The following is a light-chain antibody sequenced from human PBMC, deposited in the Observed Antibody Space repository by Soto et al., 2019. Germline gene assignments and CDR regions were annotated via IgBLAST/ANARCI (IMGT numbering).Light chain of an antibody. CDR2: KAS. CDR1: QTISSW. J-gene: IGKJ1*01. V-gene: IGKV1-5*03. CDR3: HPYNIYSEL. Sequence: DIQMTQSPSTLSGSVGDRVTITCRASQTISSWLAWYQQKPGKAPKLLIYKASTLKSGVPSRFSGSGSGTEFTLTSSSLQPDDFATYNCHPYNIYSELFSQGKKEELK.